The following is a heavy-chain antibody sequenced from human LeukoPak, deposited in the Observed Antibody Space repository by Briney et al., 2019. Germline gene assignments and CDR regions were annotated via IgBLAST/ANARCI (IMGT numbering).Heavy chain of an antibody. J-gene: IGHJ4*02. V-gene: IGHV3-23*01. CDR2: ISASGP. CDR3: AKDHESDGYPCLDH. CDR1: GFTFSRLA. D-gene: IGHD3-22*01. Sequence: PGGSLRLSCAASGFTFSRLAMTWVRQAPGKGLEWVSTISASGPYYADAVRGRFTISRDNSRNTLSLQMDSLSAADTAVYYCAKDHESDGYPCLDHWGLGTLVTVSS.